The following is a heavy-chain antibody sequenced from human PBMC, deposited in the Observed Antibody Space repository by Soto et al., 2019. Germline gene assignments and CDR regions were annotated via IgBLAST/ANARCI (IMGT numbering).Heavy chain of an antibody. Sequence: QVQLVQSGAEVKKPGASVKVSCKASGYTFTSYGISWVRQAPGQGLEWMGWISAYNGNTNYAQKLQGRVTMTTDTSTSIAYMELRSLRSDDTAVYYCARECRAYSSSLDAFDIWGQGTMVTVSS. D-gene: IGHD6-13*01. CDR2: ISAYNGNT. CDR3: ARECRAYSSSLDAFDI. CDR1: GYTFTSYG. V-gene: IGHV1-18*01. J-gene: IGHJ3*02.